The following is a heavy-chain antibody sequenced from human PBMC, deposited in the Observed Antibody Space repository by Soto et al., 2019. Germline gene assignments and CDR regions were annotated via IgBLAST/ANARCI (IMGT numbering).Heavy chain of an antibody. J-gene: IGHJ6*02. V-gene: IGHV3-48*03. CDR1: GFTVSSYQ. CDR3: ARGGGSGYDFWSGYYSDSYYYYGRDV. Sequence: GASLRLSDAASGFTVSSYQMNWVHQAQGKGLEWVSYISSSGSTIYYADSVKGRFTISRDNAKNSLYLQMNSLRAEDTAVYYCARGGGSGYDFWSGYYSDSYYYYGRDVWGQGTRVPV. D-gene: IGHD3-3*01. CDR2: ISSSGSTI.